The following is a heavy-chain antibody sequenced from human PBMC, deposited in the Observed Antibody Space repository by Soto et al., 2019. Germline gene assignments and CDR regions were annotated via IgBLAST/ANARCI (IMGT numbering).Heavy chain of an antibody. CDR3: ARGVKYGGFYYFEY. D-gene: IGHD2-8*01. V-gene: IGHV1-8*01. CDR2: MTPNSGDT. CDR1: RYTFSNDD. Sequence: ASVKVSCKASRYTFSNDDSNWVRQAPGQGLEWMGWMTPNSGDTDHAQKFQGRLTLTRDTSISTAYMELSSRRAEDRTVYYCARGVKYGGFYYFEYWGQGAPGIVSS. J-gene: IGHJ4*02.